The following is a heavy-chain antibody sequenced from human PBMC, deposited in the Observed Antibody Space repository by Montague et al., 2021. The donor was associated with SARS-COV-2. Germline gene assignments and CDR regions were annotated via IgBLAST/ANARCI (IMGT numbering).Heavy chain of an antibody. J-gene: IGHJ2*01. CDR3: AREFRIELRQKNWYFGL. CDR1: GGSISGHY. CDR2: FDHSGDT. Sequence: SETLSLTCSVSGGSISGHYWSWIRQPPGKGLEWIGNFDHSGDTKYNPSLKSRATISVDTSKNQFALRLHSVTAADTAVYYCAREFRIELRQKNWYFGLWGRGTLVTVSS. D-gene: IGHD3-10*01. V-gene: IGHV4-59*11.